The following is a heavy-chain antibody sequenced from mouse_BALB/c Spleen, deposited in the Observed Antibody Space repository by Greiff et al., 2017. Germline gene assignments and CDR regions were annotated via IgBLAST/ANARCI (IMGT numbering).Heavy chain of an antibody. CDR1: GYTFTDYA. Sequence: QVQLQQSGAELVRPGVSVKISCKGSGYTFTDYAMHWVKQSHAKSLEWIGVISTYYGDASYNQKFKGKATMTVDKSSSTAYMELARLTSEVSAIYYCARDGYYEGYYFDYWGQGTTLTVSS. J-gene: IGHJ2*01. CDR2: ISTYYGDA. CDR3: ARDGYYEGYYFDY. D-gene: IGHD2-3*01. V-gene: IGHV1S137*01.